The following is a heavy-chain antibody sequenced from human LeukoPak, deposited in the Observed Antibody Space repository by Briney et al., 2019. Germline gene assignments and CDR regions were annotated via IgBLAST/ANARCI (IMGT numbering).Heavy chain of an antibody. V-gene: IGHV4-59*12. CDR2: IYYRGNT. Sequence: SETLSLTCSVSGGSISNYYWSWIRQPPGKGLEWIGYIYYRGNTIYNPSLKSRVTISVDTSKNQFSLKLSSVTAADTAVYYCARDLVGYGWFDPWGQGTLVTVSS. J-gene: IGHJ5*02. D-gene: IGHD5-12*01. CDR1: GGSISNYY. CDR3: ARDLVGYGWFDP.